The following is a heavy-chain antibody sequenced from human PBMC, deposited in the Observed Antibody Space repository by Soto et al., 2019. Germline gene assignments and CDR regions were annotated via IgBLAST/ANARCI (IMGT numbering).Heavy chain of an antibody. D-gene: IGHD1-1*01. CDR3: ARLTEAERH. V-gene: IGHV3-53*01. Sequence: GGSLRLSCVVSGFIVSSSHMTWVRQAPGKGLEGVSILYNHGKTNYVDSVKGRFTITRDNSKNTVYLQMNSLRVEDTAVYYCARLTEAERHWGQGALVTVSS. CDR1: GFIVSSSH. J-gene: IGHJ4*02. CDR2: LYNHGKT.